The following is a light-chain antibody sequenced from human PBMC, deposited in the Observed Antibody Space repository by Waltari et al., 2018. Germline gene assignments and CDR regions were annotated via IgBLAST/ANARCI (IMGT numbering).Light chain of an antibody. CDR1: QSFLYTSNNKNY. Sequence: DIVMTQSPDSLAVSLGERATINCKSSQSFLYTSNNKNYLAWYQQKPGQPPKLLIYWASIRESGVPDRFSGSGSETDFTLTISSLQAEDVAVYYCQQSYSPHRTFGQGTRVEIK. V-gene: IGKV4-1*01. J-gene: IGKJ1*01. CDR2: WAS. CDR3: QQSYSPHRT.